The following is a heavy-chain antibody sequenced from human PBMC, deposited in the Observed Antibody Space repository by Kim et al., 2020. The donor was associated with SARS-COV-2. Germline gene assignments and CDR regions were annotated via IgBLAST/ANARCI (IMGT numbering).Heavy chain of an antibody. CDR3: VREHSLDGYPSADY. Sequence: ASVKVSCKALGYSFTTYAMNWVRQAPGRGLEWVGWINTITGNPTYAQGFRGRFLFSLDTSVSTAYLQINSLKADDTAIYYCVREHSLDGYPSADYWGQGTLVTVSS. CDR1: GYSFTTYA. J-gene: IGHJ4*02. V-gene: IGHV7-4-1*02. CDR2: INTITGNP. D-gene: IGHD2-2*03.